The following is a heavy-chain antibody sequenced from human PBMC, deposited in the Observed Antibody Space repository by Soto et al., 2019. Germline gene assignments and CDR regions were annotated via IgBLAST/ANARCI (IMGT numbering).Heavy chain of an antibody. CDR1: GFTFSSYW. V-gene: IGHV3-7*01. CDR3: ARSLWPYFDY. Sequence: GGSLRLSCAASGFTFSSYWISWVRQAPWKGLEWVANIKQDGSEKYYVDSVKGRFTISRDNAKNSLYLQINSLRAEETAVYYCARSLWPYFDYWGQGTLVTVSS. J-gene: IGHJ4*02. CDR2: IKQDGSEK. D-gene: IGHD3-10*01.